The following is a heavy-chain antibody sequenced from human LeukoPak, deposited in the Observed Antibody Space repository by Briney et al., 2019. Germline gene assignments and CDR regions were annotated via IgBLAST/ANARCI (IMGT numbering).Heavy chain of an antibody. J-gene: IGHJ4*02. CDR1: SFSIGSGHY. CDR2: IYHSGPT. D-gene: IGHD2-21*01. CDR3: ARDVDRFDY. V-gene: IGHV4-38-2*02. Sequence: PSETLSLTCSVSSFSIGSGHYWGWIRQPPGKGLEWIGSIYHSGPTYYNPSLKSRVTISVDTSKNHFSLTLTSVTAADTAVYYCARDVDRFDYWGQGTLVTVSS.